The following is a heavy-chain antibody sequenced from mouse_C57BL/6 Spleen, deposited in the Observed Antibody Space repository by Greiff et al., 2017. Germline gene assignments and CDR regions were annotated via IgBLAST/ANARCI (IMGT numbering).Heavy chain of an antibody. Sequence: QVQLQQPGAELVKPGASVKLSCKASGYTFTSYWMQWVKQRPGQGLEWIGEIDPSDSYTNYNQKFKGKATLTVDTSSSTAYMQLSSLTSEDSAVYYCARWVSTMVTTRDYAMDYWGQGTSVTVSS. CDR2: IDPSDSYT. V-gene: IGHV1-50*01. CDR1: GYTFTSYW. J-gene: IGHJ4*01. D-gene: IGHD2-2*01. CDR3: ARWVSTMVTTRDYAMDY.